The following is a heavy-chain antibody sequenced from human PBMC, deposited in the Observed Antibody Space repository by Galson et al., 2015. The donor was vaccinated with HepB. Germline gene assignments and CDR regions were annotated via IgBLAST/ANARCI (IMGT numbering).Heavy chain of an antibody. Sequence: QSGAEVKKPGESLKISCKVSGYTLTELSMHWVRQAPGKGLEWMGGFDPEDGETIYAQKFQGRVTMTEDTSTDTAYMELSSLRSEDTAVYYCATGGDYGGYEEASWYYYYGMDVWGQGTTVTVSS. CDR3: ATGGDYGGYEEASWYYYYGMDV. V-gene: IGHV1-24*01. CDR2: FDPEDGET. J-gene: IGHJ6*02. D-gene: IGHD4-17*01. CDR1: GYTLTELS.